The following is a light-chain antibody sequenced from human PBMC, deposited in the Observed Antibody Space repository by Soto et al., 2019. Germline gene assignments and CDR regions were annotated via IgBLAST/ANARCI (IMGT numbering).Light chain of an antibody. Sequence: DIQMTQSPSSLSASVGDRVTITCRASQTIISYLTWYQQKPGKAPKLLIYAASTLQSGVPSRFSGSGSGTDFTLTISGLQPEDAAIYYCQQTHSGATFGGGTKVE. CDR1: QTIISY. V-gene: IGKV1-39*01. CDR3: QQTHSGAT. CDR2: AAS. J-gene: IGKJ4*01.